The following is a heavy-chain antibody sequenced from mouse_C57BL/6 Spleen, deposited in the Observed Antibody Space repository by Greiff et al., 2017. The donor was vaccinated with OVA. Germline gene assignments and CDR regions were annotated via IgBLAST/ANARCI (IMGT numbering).Heavy chain of an antibody. CDR2: ISDGGSYT. CDR3: ARDNYGSRRGWCAY. V-gene: IGHV5-4*01. CDR1: GFTFSSYA. Sequence: EVHLVESGGGLVKPGGSLKLSCAASGFTFSSYAMSWVRQTPEKRLEWVATISDGGSYTYYPDNVKGRFTISRDNAKNNLYLQMSHLKSEDTAMYYCARDNYGSRRGWCAYWGQGTLVTVSA. J-gene: IGHJ3*01. D-gene: IGHD1-1*01.